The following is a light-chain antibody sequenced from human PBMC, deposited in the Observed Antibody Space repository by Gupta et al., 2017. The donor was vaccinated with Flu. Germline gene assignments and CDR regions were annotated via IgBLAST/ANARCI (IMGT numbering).Light chain of an antibody. CDR3: ASYTTTSTWV. CDR2: EVT. J-gene: IGLJ3*02. Sequence: QSALTQPASVSGSPGQSITISCTGTSSDVGHYNYVSWSQQHPGKVPKLMIYEVTDRPAGVSNRFSGSKSGNTASLTISGLQAEDEADYFCASYTTTSTWVFGGGTKLTVL. CDR1: SSDVGHYNY. V-gene: IGLV2-14*01.